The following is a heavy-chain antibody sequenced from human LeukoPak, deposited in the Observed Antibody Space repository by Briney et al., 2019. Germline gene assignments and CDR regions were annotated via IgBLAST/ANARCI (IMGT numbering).Heavy chain of an antibody. J-gene: IGHJ4*02. CDR1: GGSISSSSYY. CDR2: IYYSGST. V-gene: IGHV4-39*07. D-gene: IGHD6-19*01. CDR3: ARVGFSSGWPMKFDY. Sequence: SETLSLTCTVSGGSISSSSYYWGWIRQPPGKGLEWIGSIYYSGSTNYNPSLKSRVTISVDTSKNQFSLKLSSVTAADTAVYYCARVGFSSGWPMKFDYWGQGTLVTVSS.